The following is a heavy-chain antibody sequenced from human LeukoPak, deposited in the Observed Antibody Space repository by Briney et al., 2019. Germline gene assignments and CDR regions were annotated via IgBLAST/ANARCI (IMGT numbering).Heavy chain of an antibody. Sequence: GGSLRLSCTASGFTVNSNYMSWVRQAPGKGLEWVSILYSGNNPYYADSVKGRFTISRDTSKNTLYLDMNSLRAEDTAVYFCARDRRGYYDSGGYAHFDYWGQGTLVTVSS. CDR2: LYSGNNP. V-gene: IGHV3-53*01. D-gene: IGHD3-22*01. CDR3: ARDRRGYYDSGGYAHFDY. J-gene: IGHJ4*02. CDR1: GFTVNSNY.